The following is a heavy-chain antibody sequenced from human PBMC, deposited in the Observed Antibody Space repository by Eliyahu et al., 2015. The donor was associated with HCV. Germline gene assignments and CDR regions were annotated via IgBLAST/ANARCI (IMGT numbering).Heavy chain of an antibody. CDR3: AHYHLLDSRIYGFDF. CDR1: XFSLTTSGVG. Sequence: QITLKESGPTLVKPTQTLTLTCSFSXFSLTTSGVGVGWXRQPPGKALXXXAVIFWDDDKRYRPSLKSRLTITKDTSKNQVVLTMTNMDPVDTATYYCAHYHLLDSRIYGFDFWGRGTLVTVSS. V-gene: IGHV2-5*02. CDR2: IFWDDDK. J-gene: IGHJ4*02. D-gene: IGHD3-22*01.